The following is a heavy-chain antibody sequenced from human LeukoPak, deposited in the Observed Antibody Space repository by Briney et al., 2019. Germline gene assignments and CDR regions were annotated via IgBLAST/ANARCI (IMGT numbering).Heavy chain of an antibody. Sequence: ASVKVSCKASGGTFSSYVINWVRQAPGQGLEWMGGIIPIFGTANYAQKFQGRVTITADKSTSTAYMELSSLRSEDTAVYYCARENPDIVVVPVSVVGWFDPWGQGTLVTVSS. D-gene: IGHD2-2*01. V-gene: IGHV1-69*06. CDR1: GGTFSSYV. CDR3: ARENPDIVVVPVSVVGWFDP. CDR2: IIPIFGTA. J-gene: IGHJ5*02.